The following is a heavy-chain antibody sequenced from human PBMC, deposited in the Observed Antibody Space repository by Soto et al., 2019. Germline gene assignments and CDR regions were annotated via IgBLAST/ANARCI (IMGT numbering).Heavy chain of an antibody. CDR1: GFTFSSYA. V-gene: IGHV3-30-3*01. CDR3: ARDSNPPRRGLCFGDLYRFDP. CDR2: ISYDGSNK. Sequence: GVSLILSCAASGFTFSSYAMHWVRQAPGKGLEWVAVISYDGSNKYYADSVKGRFTISRDNSKNTLYLQMNSLRAEDTAVYYCARDSNPPRRGLCFGDLYRFDPWGQGNMVTVSS. D-gene: IGHD3-10*01. J-gene: IGHJ5*02.